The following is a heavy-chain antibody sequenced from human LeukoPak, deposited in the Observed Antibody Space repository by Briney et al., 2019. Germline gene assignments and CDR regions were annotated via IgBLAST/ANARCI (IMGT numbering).Heavy chain of an antibody. Sequence: PSETLSLTCAVYGGSFSGYYWSWIRQPPGKGLEWIGEINHSGSTNYNPSLKSRVTISVDTSKNQFSLKLSSVTAADTAVYYCARDVSSAPLEWYFDLWGRGTLVTVSS. CDR1: GGSFSGYY. CDR2: INHSGST. D-gene: IGHD6-6*01. V-gene: IGHV4-34*01. CDR3: ARDVSSAPLEWYFDL. J-gene: IGHJ2*01.